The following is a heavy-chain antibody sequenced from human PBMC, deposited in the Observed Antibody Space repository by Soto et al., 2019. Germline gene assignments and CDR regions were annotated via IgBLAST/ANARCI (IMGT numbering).Heavy chain of an antibody. V-gene: IGHV3-74*01. D-gene: IGHD3-22*01. CDR1: DFTFSGVS. CDR2: IDKVGTDS. CDR3: ARRNYDSSFNYYYGMDV. J-gene: IGHJ6*02. Sequence: GSLXLSCAASDFTFSGVSVHWVRQAPGKGLVWVSGIDKVGTDSTYADSVKGRFTISRDNSKNTLYLQMNSLRAEDTAVYYCARRNYDSSFNYYYGMDVWGQGTTVTVSS.